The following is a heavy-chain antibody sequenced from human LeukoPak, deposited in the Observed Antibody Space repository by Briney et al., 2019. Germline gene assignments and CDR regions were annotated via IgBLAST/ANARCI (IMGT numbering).Heavy chain of an antibody. CDR1: GYSISSGYY. V-gene: IGHV4-38-2*01. CDR3: ARYTSGWIFDY. D-gene: IGHD6-19*01. J-gene: IGHJ4*02. Sequence: SETLSLTCAVSGYSISSGYYWGWIRQPPGKGLEWIGNIYHTGSTYYNPSLKSRVTISVDTSKSEFSLKLSSVTAADTAMYYCARYTSGWIFDYWGQGTLVTVSS. CDR2: IYHTGST.